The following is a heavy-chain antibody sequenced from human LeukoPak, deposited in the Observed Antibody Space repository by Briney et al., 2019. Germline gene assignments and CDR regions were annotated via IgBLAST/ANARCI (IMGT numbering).Heavy chain of an antibody. D-gene: IGHD2-2*01. Sequence: SVKVSCKVSGYTLTKLFIHGLRQAPGKGVAWVGGFYPENGETIYVQKFQERVTMTEATSIDTAYMQLSNLRSEETAVYYCATNPPYAYGQTLGYWGQGTLVTVSS. V-gene: IGHV1-24*01. CDR3: ATNPPYAYGQTLGY. CDR2: FYPENGET. J-gene: IGHJ4*02. CDR1: GYTLTKLF.